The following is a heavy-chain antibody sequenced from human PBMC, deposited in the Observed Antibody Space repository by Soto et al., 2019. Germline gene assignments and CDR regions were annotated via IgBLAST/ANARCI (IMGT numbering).Heavy chain of an antibody. V-gene: IGHV4-61*08. CDR2: IYYSGST. J-gene: IGHJ5*02. CDR1: GGSISSGDYY. D-gene: IGHD3-10*01. CDR3: ARDPGSGSYYGWFDP. Sequence: SETLSLTCTVSGGSISSGDYYWSWIRQPPGKGLEWIGYIYYSGSTNYNPSLKSRVTISVDTSKNQFSLKLSSVTAADTAVYYCARDPGSGSYYGWFDPWGQGTLVTVSS.